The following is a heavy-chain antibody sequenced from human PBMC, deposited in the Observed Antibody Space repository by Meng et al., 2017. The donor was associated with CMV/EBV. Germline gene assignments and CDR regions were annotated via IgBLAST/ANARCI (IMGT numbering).Heavy chain of an antibody. J-gene: IGHJ4*02. V-gene: IGHV3-23*03. CDR2: IYSGGSST. D-gene: IGHD1-14*01. Sequence: GGSLRLSCAASGFTFSSYAMSWVRQAPGKGLEWVSVIYSGGSSTYYADSVKGRFTISRDNSKNTLYLQMNSLRAEDTAVYYCAKDNPELDYWGQGTLVTVPQ. CDR1: GFTFSSYA. CDR3: AKDNPELDY.